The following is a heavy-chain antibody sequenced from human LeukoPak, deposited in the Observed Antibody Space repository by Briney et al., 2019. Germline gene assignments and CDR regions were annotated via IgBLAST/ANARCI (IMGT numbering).Heavy chain of an antibody. J-gene: IGHJ4*02. V-gene: IGHV4-39*07. D-gene: IGHD6-13*01. CDR3: ARARHSSSWYTDY. CDR1: GGSISSSSYY. CDR2: IYYSGST. Sequence: SETLSLTCTVSGGSISSSSYYWGWIRQPPGKGLEWIGSIYYSGSTYYNPSLKSRVTISVDTSKNQFSLKVSSVTAADTAVYYCARARHSSSWYTDYWGQGTLVTVSS.